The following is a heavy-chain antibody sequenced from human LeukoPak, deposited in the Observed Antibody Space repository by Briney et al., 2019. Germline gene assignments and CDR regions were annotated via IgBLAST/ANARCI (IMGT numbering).Heavy chain of an antibody. V-gene: IGHV5-51*01. CDR1: GYSFTSYC. D-gene: IGHD6-13*01. J-gene: IGHJ2*01. CDR2: IYPVDSDT. CDR3: ARRHSSTDWYFDL. Sequence: GESLKISCKGSGYSFTSYCIGWVRQMPGKGLEWMGIIYPVDSDTRYSPSFQCQVTISADKSISTAYLQWSRLKASDTAMYYCARRHSSTDWYFDLWGRGTLVTVSS.